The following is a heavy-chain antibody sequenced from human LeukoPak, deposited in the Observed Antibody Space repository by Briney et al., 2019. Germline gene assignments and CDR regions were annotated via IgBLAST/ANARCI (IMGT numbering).Heavy chain of an antibody. CDR3: ARDAAIYDSGAYYYLW. CDR1: GGTFSRYA. CDR2: ITPIFGTA. Sequence: SVKVSCKASGGTFSRYAISWVRQAPGQGLEWMGGITPIFGTANYAQKFQGSVTITADESTRTAYMELRSLKSEDTAVYYCARDAAIYDSGAYYYLWWGQGTLVTVSS. J-gene: IGHJ4*02. D-gene: IGHD3-22*01. V-gene: IGHV1-69*01.